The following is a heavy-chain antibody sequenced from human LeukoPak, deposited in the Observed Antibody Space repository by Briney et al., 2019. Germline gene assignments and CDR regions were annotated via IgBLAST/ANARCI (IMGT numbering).Heavy chain of an antibody. J-gene: IGHJ4*02. D-gene: IGHD5-24*01. CDR1: GFNLNTFS. CDR2: ISTSSIYI. CDR3: TRWDGFGDY. Sequence: PGGSLRLSCAASGFNLNTFSMNWVRQAPGKGLEWVSSISTSSIYIYYADSVKGRFTISRDNAKNSLYLQMNSLRAEDTAVYYCTRWDGFGDYWGQGTLVTVSS. V-gene: IGHV3-21*01.